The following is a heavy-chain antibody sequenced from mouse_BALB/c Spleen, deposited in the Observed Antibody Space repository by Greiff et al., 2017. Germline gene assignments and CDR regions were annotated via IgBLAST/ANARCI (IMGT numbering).Heavy chain of an antibody. CDR3: TRDGYDGDWYFDV. CDR1: GFTFSSYT. Sequence: EVKLVESGGGLVKPGGSLKLSCAASGFTFSSYTMSWVRQTPEKRLEWVATISSGGSYTYYPDSVKGRFTISRDNAKNTLYLQMSSLKSEDTAMYYCTRDGYDGDWYFDVWGAGTTVTVSS. D-gene: IGHD2-2*01. J-gene: IGHJ1*01. V-gene: IGHV5-6-4*01. CDR2: ISSGGSYT.